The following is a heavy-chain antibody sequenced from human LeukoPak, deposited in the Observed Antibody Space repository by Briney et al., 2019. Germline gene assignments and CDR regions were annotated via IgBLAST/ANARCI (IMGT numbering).Heavy chain of an antibody. V-gene: IGHV1-46*01. CDR1: GYTFTRYF. J-gene: IGHJ4*02. CDR3: AREGGGGIDIEPSFDY. CDR2: INPSGGST. D-gene: IGHD2-15*01. Sequence: GASVKVSCKASGYTFTRYFIHWVRQAPGRGLEWMATINPSGGSTGYAQKFQGRVTMTRDTSTSTVYMELSSLRSEDTAVYYCAREGGGGIDIEPSFDYWGQGTLVTVSS.